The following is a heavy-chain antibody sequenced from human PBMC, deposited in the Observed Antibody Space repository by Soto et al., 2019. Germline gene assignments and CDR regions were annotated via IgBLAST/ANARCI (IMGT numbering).Heavy chain of an antibody. CDR1: GFRDGFPFSDYD. CDR3: AKNSFSGSKRILDS. CDR2: ISFDGSTK. V-gene: IGHV3-30*18. J-gene: IGHJ4*02. Sequence: QVQLVESGGGVVQPGRSLRLSCAASGFRDGFPFSDYDMHWVRQAPGKGLEWVALISFDGSTKNYVDSVEGRFTISRDNSRYTLCLQMDSLRHEDTAVYYCAKNSFSGSKRILDSWGQGTLVTVSS. D-gene: IGHD1-26*01.